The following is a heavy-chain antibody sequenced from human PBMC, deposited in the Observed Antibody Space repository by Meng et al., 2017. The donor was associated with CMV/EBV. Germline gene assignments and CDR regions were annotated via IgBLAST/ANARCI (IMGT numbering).Heavy chain of an antibody. CDR3: ARHYSNLKGGWFDP. CDR1: GGSISSSNW. J-gene: IGHJ5*02. Sequence: SETLSLTCAVSGGSISSSNWWSWVRQPPGKGLEWIGEIYHSGSTNYNPSLKSRVTISVDKSKNQFSLKLSSVTAADTAVYYCARHYSNLKGGWFDPWGQGTLVTVSS. V-gene: IGHV4-4*02. CDR2: IYHSGST. D-gene: IGHD4-11*01.